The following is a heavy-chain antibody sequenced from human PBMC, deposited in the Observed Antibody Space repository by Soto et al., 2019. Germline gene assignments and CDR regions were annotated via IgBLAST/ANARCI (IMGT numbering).Heavy chain of an antibody. CDR1: GGSISSYY. J-gene: IGHJ6*03. Sequence: SETLSLTCTVSGGSISSYYWSWIRQPPGKGLEWIGYIYYSGSTNYNPSPKSRVTISVDTSKNQFSLKLCSVTAPDTAVYYCSRHELELRYYYYYMDVWGKGTTVTVSS. D-gene: IGHD1-7*01. V-gene: IGHV4-59*08. CDR2: IYYSGST. CDR3: SRHELELRYYYYYMDV.